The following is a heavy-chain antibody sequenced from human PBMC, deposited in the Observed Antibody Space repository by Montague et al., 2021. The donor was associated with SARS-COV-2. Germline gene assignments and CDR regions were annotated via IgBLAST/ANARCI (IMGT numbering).Heavy chain of an antibody. CDR1: GGSISGHY. Sequence: SETLSLTCSVSGGSISGHYWSWIRQPPGKGLEWIGNFDHSGNTKYNPSLKGRATISVDISKNQFALRLSSVPAADTAVYYCAREFRIELWQTNWYFGLWGRGTLVTVSS. CDR3: AREFRIELWQTNWYFGL. J-gene: IGHJ2*01. CDR2: FDHSGNT. D-gene: IGHD3-16*01. V-gene: IGHV4-59*11.